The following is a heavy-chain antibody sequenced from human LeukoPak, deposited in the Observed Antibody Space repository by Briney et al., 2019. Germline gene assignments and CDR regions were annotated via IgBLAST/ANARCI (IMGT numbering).Heavy chain of an antibody. CDR3: ARVFWEVMNAFDI. CDR1: GGSISSGGYS. D-gene: IGHD3-16*01. Sequence: PSETLSLTCAVSGGSISSGGYSWSWIRQPPGKGLEWIGYIYHSGSTYYNPSLKSRVTISVDRSKNQFSLKLSSVTAADTAVYYCARVFWEVMNAFDIWGQGTMVTVSS. J-gene: IGHJ3*02. V-gene: IGHV4-30-2*01. CDR2: IYHSGST.